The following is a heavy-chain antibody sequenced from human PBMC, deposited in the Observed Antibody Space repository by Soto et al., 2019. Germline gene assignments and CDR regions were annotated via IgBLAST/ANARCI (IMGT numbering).Heavy chain of an antibody. V-gene: IGHV4-30-4*01. Sequence: QVQLQESGPGLVRPSQTLTLTCNVSGGSISSDHYHWTWIRQPPGKGLEWIGYIHYSGSVHYNPSLQSRVTMSVDTSKNLFSLKLSSVTAADPAVYFCVREDDGGDRDYYGLDVWGQGTTVTVSS. CDR3: VREDDGGDRDYYGLDV. CDR2: IHYSGSV. J-gene: IGHJ6*02. CDR1: GGSISSDHYH. D-gene: IGHD2-21*02.